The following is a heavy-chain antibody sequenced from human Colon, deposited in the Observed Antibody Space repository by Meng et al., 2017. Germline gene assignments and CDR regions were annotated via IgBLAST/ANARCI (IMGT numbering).Heavy chain of an antibody. CDR2: IHYSGSR. CDR1: GGSVSSASYY. Sequence: QVQLQESGPGLGRPSGALSLTCNVSGGSVSSASYYWSWIRQPPGKGLEWIGLIHYSGSRNYNPSLKSRVTMSVDTSKNQVSLRLTSVTAADTAVYYCARFYGSGTFEVHDYWGQGTLVTVSS. D-gene: IGHD3-10*01. CDR3: ARFYGSGTFEVHDY. V-gene: IGHV4-61*01. J-gene: IGHJ4*02.